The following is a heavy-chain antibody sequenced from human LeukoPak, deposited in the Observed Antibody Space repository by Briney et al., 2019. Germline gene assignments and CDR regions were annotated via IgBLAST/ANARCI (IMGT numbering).Heavy chain of an antibody. CDR2: IYPGDSDT. J-gene: IGHJ4*02. CDR1: GSSFTSYW. CDR3: ASRSNDYGDQTYAFDY. D-gene: IGHD4-17*01. V-gene: IGHV5-51*01. Sequence: GESLQISCKGSGSSFTSYWIGWVRQMPGKGLEWMGIIYPGDSDTRYSPSFQGQVTISADKSISTAYLQWSSLKASDTAMYYCASRSNDYGDQTYAFDYWGQGTLVTVSS.